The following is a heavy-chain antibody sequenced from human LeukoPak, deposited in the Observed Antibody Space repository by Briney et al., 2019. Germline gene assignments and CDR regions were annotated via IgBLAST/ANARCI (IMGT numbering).Heavy chain of an antibody. CDR3: ARQAFRLWLRPVDY. CDR2: ITWNGGST. CDR1: GFTFDDYD. V-gene: IGHV3-20*01. D-gene: IGHD3-16*01. J-gene: IGHJ4*02. Sequence: GGSLRLSCAASGFTFDDYDMSWVRQAPGKGLEWVSAITWNGGSTGYADSVKGRFTISRDNAKNTLYLEMRSLTAHDTSLYHCARQAFRLWLRPVDYWGQGTLVTVSS.